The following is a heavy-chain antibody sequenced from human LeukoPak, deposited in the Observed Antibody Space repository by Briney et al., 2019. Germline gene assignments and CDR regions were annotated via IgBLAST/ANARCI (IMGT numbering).Heavy chain of an antibody. CDR2: INNDGGGT. D-gene: IGHD4/OR15-4a*01. CDR3: ARRAGAYSHPYDY. V-gene: IGHV3-74*01. CDR1: GFTFSNYW. J-gene: IGHJ4*02. Sequence: HSGGSLRLSCIASGFTFSNYWIHWVRQPPGKGLVWVSRINNDGGGTIYADSVRGRFTISRDNSKNTLYLQMNSLRAEDTAVYYCARRAGAYSHPYDYWGQGTLVTVSS.